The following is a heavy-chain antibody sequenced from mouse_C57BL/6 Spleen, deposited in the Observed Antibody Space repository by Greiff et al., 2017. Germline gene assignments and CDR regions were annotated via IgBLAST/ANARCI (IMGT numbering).Heavy chain of an antibody. CDR2: IYPRGGNT. CDR1: GYTFTSYG. J-gene: IGHJ2*02. Sequence: QVQLQQSGAELARPGASVKLSCKASGYTFTSYGISWVKQRTGQGLEWIGEIYPRGGNTYYNEKFKGKATLTADKSSSTAYMELRSLTSEDSAVYFCAIITTVVTNGFDYWGQGTSLTVSS. CDR3: AIITTVVTNGFDY. V-gene: IGHV1-81*01. D-gene: IGHD1-1*01.